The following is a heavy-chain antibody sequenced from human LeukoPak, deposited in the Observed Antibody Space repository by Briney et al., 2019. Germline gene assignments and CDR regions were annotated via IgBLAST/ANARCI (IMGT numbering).Heavy chain of an antibody. CDR2: ISSSSSYI. J-gene: IGHJ3*02. CDR3: GRGWERGAFDI. D-gene: IGHD1-26*01. Sequence: PGGSLRLSCAASGFTFSSYAMSWVRQAPGKGLEWVSSISSSSSYIYYADSVKGRFTISRDNAKNSLYLQMNSLRAEGTAVYYCGRGWERGAFDIWGQGTMVTVSS. V-gene: IGHV3-21*01. CDR1: GFTFSSYA.